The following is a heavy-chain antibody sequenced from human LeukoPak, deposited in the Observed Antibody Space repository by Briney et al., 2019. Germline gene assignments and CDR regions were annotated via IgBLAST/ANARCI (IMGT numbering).Heavy chain of an antibody. J-gene: IGHJ4*02. CDR3: ARGSTYYDSSGQVPFDY. V-gene: IGHV3-48*01. Sequence: GGSLRLSCAASGFALSGYWMSWVRQAPGKGLEWVSYISSSSSTIYYADSVKGRFTISRDNAKNSLYLQMNSLRAEDTAVYYCARGSTYYDSSGQVPFDYWGQGTLVTVSS. CDR2: ISSSSSTI. D-gene: IGHD3-22*01. CDR1: GFALSGYW.